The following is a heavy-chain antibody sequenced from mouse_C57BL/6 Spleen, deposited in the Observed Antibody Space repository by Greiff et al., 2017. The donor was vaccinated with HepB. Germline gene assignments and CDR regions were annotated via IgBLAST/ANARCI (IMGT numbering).Heavy chain of an antibody. V-gene: IGHV1-76*01. J-gene: IGHJ4*01. CDR3: ARWAYGAYYAMDY. D-gene: IGHD1-1*02. CDR1: GYTFTDYY. CDR2: IYPGSGNT. Sequence: VQLQQSGAELVRPGASVKLSCKASGYTFTDYYINWVKQRPGQGLEWIARIYPGSGNTYYNEKFKGKATLTAEKSSSTAYMQLSSLTSEDSAVYFCARWAYGAYYAMDYWGQGTSVTVSS.